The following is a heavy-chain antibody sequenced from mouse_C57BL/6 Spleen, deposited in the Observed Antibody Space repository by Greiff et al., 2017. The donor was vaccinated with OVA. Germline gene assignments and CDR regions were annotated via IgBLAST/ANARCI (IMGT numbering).Heavy chain of an antibody. CDR2: ISDGGSYT. V-gene: IGHV5-4*03. CDR1: GFTFSSYA. CDR3: ARAYYYGSSTGYFDV. Sequence: DVMLVESGGGLVKPGGSLKLSCAASGFTFSSYAMSWVRQTPEKRLEWVATISDGGSYTYYPDNVKGRFTISRDNAKNNLYLQMSHLKSEDTAMYYCARAYYYGSSTGYFDVWGTGTTVTVSS. J-gene: IGHJ1*03. D-gene: IGHD1-1*01.